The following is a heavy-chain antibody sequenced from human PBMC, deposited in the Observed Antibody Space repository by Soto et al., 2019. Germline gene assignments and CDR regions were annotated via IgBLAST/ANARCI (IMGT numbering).Heavy chain of an antibody. CDR1: GYTFTSYA. CDR3: ARGFRGGDAEWFDP. CDR2: INAGNGNT. Sequence: QVQLVQSGAEVKKPGASVKVSCKASGYTFTSYAMHWVRQAPGQRLEWMGWINAGNGNTKYSQKLQGRVTITRDTSASSAYMELSRLRFEVTPVYFCARGFRGGDAEWFDPWGQGTLVTVSS. D-gene: IGHD2-21*02. V-gene: IGHV1-3*01. J-gene: IGHJ5*02.